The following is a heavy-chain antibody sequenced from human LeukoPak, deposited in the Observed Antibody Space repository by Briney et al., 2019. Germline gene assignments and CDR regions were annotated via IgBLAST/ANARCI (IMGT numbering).Heavy chain of an antibody. Sequence: SETLSLTCAVYGGSFSGYYWSWIRQPPGKGLEWIGEINHSGSTNYNPSLKSRVTISVDTSKNQFSLKLSSVTAADTAVYYCVRRWRVPLRWFDPWGQGTLVTVSS. CDR2: INHSGST. CDR1: GGSFSGYY. D-gene: IGHD6-19*01. J-gene: IGHJ5*02. V-gene: IGHV4-34*01. CDR3: VRRWRVPLRWFDP.